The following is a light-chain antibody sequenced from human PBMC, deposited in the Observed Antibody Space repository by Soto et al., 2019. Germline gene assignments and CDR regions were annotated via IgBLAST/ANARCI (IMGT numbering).Light chain of an antibody. J-gene: IGKJ1*01. CDR2: AAS. CDR1: QTIGAN. V-gene: IGKV1-39*01. Sequence: IQMSQSPSSLSASVVDRVTVTCRASQTIGANLSWYQQKPGKAPKLLIYAASNLQSGVPSRFCGSGSGTDFTLTISSLQPEDFATYFCQQSYSTPPWTFGQGTKVDIK. CDR3: QQSYSTPPWT.